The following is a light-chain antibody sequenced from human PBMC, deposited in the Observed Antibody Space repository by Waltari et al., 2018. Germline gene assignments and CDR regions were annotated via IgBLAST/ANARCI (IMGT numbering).Light chain of an antibody. Sequence: DIRMTQSPSSLSASVGDRVTITCRASQSISNWLAWYQQKPGKAPILLIYKASILKSGVPSRFSGGGSGTQFTLTSSSLQPDDFATYYCQQYNTYSSFGQGTKLEIK. CDR1: QSISNW. CDR3: QQYNTYSS. V-gene: IGKV1-5*03. J-gene: IGKJ2*01. CDR2: KAS.